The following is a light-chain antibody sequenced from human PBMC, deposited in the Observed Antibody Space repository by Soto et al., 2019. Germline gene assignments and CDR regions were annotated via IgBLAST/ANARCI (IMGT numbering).Light chain of an antibody. CDR2: EYS. V-gene: IGLV2-14*01. Sequence: QSVLTQPASVSGSPGQSITISCTGTITDIGGSNYVSWYQQHPGKAPKLIIYEYSNRPSGVSDRFSGSKSGNTASLTISGLQAEDAADYYCSSYTTTNTLEGVFGGGTKVTVL. J-gene: IGLJ3*02. CDR3: SSYTTTNTLEGV. CDR1: ITDIGGSNY.